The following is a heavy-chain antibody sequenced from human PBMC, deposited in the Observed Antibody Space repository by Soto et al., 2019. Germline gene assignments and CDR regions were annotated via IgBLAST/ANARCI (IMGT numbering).Heavy chain of an antibody. J-gene: IGHJ1*01. V-gene: IGHV4-59*01. CDR1: GGSIISYY. CDR3: ARMRYYYDSSAGSRYFQH. D-gene: IGHD3-22*01. CDR2: IYYSGST. Sequence: SETLPLTCTVSGGSIISYYWSWIRQPPGKGLEWIGYIYYSGSTNYNPSLKSRVTISVDTSKNQFSLKLSSVTAADTAVYYCARMRYYYDSSAGSRYFQHWGQGTLVTVS.